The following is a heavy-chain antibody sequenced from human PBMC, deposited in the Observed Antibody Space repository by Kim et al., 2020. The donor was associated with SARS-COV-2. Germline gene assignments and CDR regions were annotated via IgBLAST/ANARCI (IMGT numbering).Heavy chain of an antibody. J-gene: IGHJ4*02. D-gene: IGHD7-27*01. V-gene: IGHV1-18*04. CDR2: ISTYNNYT. CDR1: GYTFTTYT. Sequence: ASVKVSCKTAGYTFTTYTASWVRQAPGQGLEWMGWISTYNNYTNYAQKFEDRVTMTTDTSTNTVYMDLRSLRSDDTAVYYCVRMGISGRDFEYWGQGTLVTVSS. CDR3: VRMGISGRDFEY.